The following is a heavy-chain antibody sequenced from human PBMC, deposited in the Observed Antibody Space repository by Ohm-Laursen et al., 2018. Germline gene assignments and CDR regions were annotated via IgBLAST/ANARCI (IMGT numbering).Heavy chain of an antibody. Sequence: TLSLTCTVSGASIEDYYWTWIPQAPGKTLVWIASINYRGNTNYNPSLKSRVTMSAHASTNQFSLKITSVTAADTAVYYCARDKITYCTSTSCDYFGMDVWGQGTTVTVSS. CDR2: INYRGNT. J-gene: IGHJ6*02. V-gene: IGHV4-59*01. CDR3: ARDKITYCTSTSCDYFGMDV. D-gene: IGHD2-2*01. CDR1: GASIEDYY.